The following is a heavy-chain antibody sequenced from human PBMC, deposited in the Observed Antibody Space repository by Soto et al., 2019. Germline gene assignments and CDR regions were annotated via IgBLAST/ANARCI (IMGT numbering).Heavy chain of an antibody. J-gene: IGHJ1*01. V-gene: IGHV3-23*01. CDR2: ISGSGDST. Sequence: GGALRLSCAASGFTVSRYAMSWVRQAPGKGLEWVSGISGSGDSTYYADSVKGRFTISRDNTKNTLYLQMNSLRAEDTAVYYSAKGVPGIAVAGTGYFQHRGQGTLVTVSS. D-gene: IGHD6-19*01. CDR1: GFTVSRYA. CDR3: AKGVPGIAVAGTGYFQH.